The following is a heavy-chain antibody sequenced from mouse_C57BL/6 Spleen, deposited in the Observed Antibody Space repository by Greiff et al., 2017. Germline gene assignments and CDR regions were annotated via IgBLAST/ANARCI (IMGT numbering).Heavy chain of an antibody. Sequence: EVQLVESGEGLVKPGGSLKLSCAASGFTFSSYAMSWVRQTPEKRLEWVAYISSGGDYIYYADTVKGRFTISRDNARNTLYLQMSSLKSEDTAMYYCTRGNSNFYAMDYWGQGTSVTVSS. V-gene: IGHV5-9-1*02. CDR1: GFTFSSYA. CDR2: ISSGGDYI. J-gene: IGHJ4*01. CDR3: TRGNSNFYAMDY. D-gene: IGHD2-5*01.